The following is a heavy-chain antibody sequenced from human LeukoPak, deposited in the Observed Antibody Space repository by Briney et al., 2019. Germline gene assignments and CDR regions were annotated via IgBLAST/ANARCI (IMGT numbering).Heavy chain of an antibody. J-gene: IGHJ4*02. CDR1: GFTFSSYS. V-gene: IGHV3-21*01. Sequence: GGSLRLSCAASGFTFSSYSMNWVRQAPGKGLEWVSSIGGGGNYIYYADSVKGRFTISRDNAKNSLYLQMNSLRAEDTAVYYCARATTEAGISATGTGYWGQGTLSPSPQ. D-gene: IGHD6-13*01. CDR2: IGGGGNYI. CDR3: ARATTEAGISATGTGY.